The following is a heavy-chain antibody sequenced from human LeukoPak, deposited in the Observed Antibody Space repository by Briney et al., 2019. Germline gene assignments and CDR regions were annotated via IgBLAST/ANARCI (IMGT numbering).Heavy chain of an antibody. CDR3: ARVVRVDDFWSGYYTGPKYYYYSMDV. CDR1: GYTFTSYG. V-gene: IGHV1-18*01. J-gene: IGHJ6*02. Sequence: GASVKVSCKASGYTFTSYGISWVRQAPGQGLEWMGWISAYNGNTNYAQKFQGRVTMTRDTSISTAYMELSRLRSDDTAVYYCARVVRVDDFWSGYYTGPKYYYYSMDVWGQGTTVTVSS. CDR2: ISAYNGNT. D-gene: IGHD3-3*01.